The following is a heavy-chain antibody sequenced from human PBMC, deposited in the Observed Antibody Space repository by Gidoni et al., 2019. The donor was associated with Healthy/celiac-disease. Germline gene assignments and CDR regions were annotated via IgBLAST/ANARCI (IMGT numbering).Heavy chain of an antibody. CDR3: ARHERDYYGSGSYNWFDP. Sequence: QLQLQESGPGLVKSSETLSLTCTVSGGSISSSSYYWGWIRQPPGKGLEWIGSIYYSGSTYYNPSLKSRVTISVDTSKNQFSLKLSSVTAADTAVYYCARHERDYYGSGSYNWFDPWGQGTLVTVSS. CDR2: IYYSGST. J-gene: IGHJ5*02. CDR1: GGSISSSSYY. V-gene: IGHV4-39*01. D-gene: IGHD3-10*01.